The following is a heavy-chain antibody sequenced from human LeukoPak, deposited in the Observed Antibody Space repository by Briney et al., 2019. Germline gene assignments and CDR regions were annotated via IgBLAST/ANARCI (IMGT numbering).Heavy chain of an antibody. Sequence: GGSLRLSCAASGFTFSSYSMNWVRQAPGKGLEWVSSISSSSSYIYYADSVKGRFTISRDNAKNSLYLQMNSLRAEDTAVYYCARDQPPGLTYYDFWSGPDAFDIWGQGTMVTVSS. J-gene: IGHJ3*02. D-gene: IGHD3-3*01. CDR3: ARDQPPGLTYYDFWSGPDAFDI. CDR2: ISSSSSYI. V-gene: IGHV3-21*01. CDR1: GFTFSSYS.